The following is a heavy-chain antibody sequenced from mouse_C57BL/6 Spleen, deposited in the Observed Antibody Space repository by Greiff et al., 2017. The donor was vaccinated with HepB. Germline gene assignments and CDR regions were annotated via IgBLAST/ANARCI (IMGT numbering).Heavy chain of an antibody. CDR1: GFNIKDDY. D-gene: IGHD2-2*01. J-gene: IGHJ3*01. CDR2: IDPENGDT. V-gene: IGHV14-4*01. Sequence: VQLKESGAELVRPGASVKLSCTASGFNIKDDYMHWVKQRPEQGLEWIGWIDPENGDTEYASKFQGKATITADTSSNTAYLQLSSLTSEDTAVYYCTPGYAAYWGQGTLVTVSA. CDR3: TPGYAAY.